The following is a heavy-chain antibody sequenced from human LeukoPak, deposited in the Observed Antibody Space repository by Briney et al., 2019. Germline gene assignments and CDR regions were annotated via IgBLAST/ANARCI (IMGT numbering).Heavy chain of an antibody. J-gene: IGHJ4*02. CDR2: ISSSSDYI. CDR3: ARDPWGALGY. D-gene: IGHD1-26*01. CDR1: GSPSGGSG. Sequence: GGSLESSLPPPGSPSGGSGLNGFGQAPGKGLEWVSSISSSSDYIHYADSVKARFTISRDNAKNSLYLQMNSLRAEDTAVYYCARDPWGALGYWGLGTLVTVSS. V-gene: IGHV3-21*01.